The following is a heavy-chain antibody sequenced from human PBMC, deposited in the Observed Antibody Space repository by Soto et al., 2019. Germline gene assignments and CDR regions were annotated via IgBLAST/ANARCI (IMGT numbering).Heavy chain of an antibody. CDR2: MNPNSGNT. CDR3: ARGVHYYDISSHCESSNWFDP. J-gene: IGHJ5*02. Sequence: ASVKVSGKASGYTFTSYDINWVRQARGQGLEGLGWMNPNSGNTGYAQKFQGRVTMTWNTSISTAYMEVRSLGSEDTDVYYCARGVHYYDISSHCESSNWFDPWDQGTLVTVSS. V-gene: IGHV1-8*01. CDR1: GYTFTSYD. D-gene: IGHD3-9*01.